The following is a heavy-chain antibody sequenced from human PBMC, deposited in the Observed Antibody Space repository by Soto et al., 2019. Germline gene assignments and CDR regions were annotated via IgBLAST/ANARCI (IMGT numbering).Heavy chain of an antibody. J-gene: IGHJ6*02. D-gene: IGHD2-2*01. CDR1: GGSISSSNW. CDR2: IYDSGST. CDR3: ASVVGGDYYGMDV. V-gene: IGHV4-4*02. Sequence: QVQLQESGPGLVKPSGTLSLTCAVSGGSISSSNWWSWVRQPPGKGLEWIGEIYDSGSTNYNPALRSRVTISVDKSKNRFSLKLSSVTAADTAVYYCASVVGGDYYGMDVWGQGTTVTVSS.